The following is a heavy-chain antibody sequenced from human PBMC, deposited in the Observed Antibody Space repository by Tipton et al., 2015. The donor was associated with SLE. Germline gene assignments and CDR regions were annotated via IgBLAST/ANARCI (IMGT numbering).Heavy chain of an antibody. D-gene: IGHD3-22*01. V-gene: IGHV4-61*01. Sequence: LRLSCTVSGYSISSDYYWSWIRQPPGKGLEWIGYLSYSGSTKYNPSLKSRVTISVDTSENQLSLKLTSVTAADTAVYYCARGSYDYDSRGSYASWGQGTLVIVSS. CDR2: LSYSGST. CDR3: ARGSYDYDSRGSYAS. CDR1: GYSISSDYY. J-gene: IGHJ5*02.